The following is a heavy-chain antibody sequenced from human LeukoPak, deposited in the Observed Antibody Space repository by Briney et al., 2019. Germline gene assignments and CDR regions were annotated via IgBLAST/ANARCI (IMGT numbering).Heavy chain of an antibody. CDR1: GYTFTGYY. Sequence: GASVKVSCKASGYTFTGYYMHWVRQAPGQGLEWMGWINPNSGGTNYAQKFQGRVTMTRDTSISTAYMELSRLRSDDTAVYYCARGTTYYDILTGYRFFDYWGQGTLVTVSS. V-gene: IGHV1-2*02. CDR2: INPNSGGT. J-gene: IGHJ4*02. D-gene: IGHD3-9*01. CDR3: ARGTTYYDILTGYRFFDY.